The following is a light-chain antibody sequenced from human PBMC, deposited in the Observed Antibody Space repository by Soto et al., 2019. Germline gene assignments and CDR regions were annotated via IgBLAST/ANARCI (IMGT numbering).Light chain of an antibody. CDR3: QQSYSSPPT. Sequence: DIQMTQSPSTLSGSVGDRVTITCRASQTISSWLAWYQQKPGKAPKRLIYAASSLQSGVPSRFSGSRSGPDFTLTISSLQPEDFATYYCQQSYSSPPTFGQGTKVDIK. V-gene: IGKV1-39*01. CDR1: QTISSW. CDR2: AAS. J-gene: IGKJ1*01.